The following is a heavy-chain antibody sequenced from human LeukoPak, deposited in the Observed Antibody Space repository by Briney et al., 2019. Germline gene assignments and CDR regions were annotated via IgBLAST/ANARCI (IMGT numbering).Heavy chain of an antibody. V-gene: IGHV3-43*01. D-gene: IGHD3-3*01. CDR2: ISWDGGST. Sequence: GGSLRLSCAASAFTFDDYTMHWVRQAPGKGLEWVSLISWDGGSTYYADSVKGRFTISRDNSKNSLYLQMNSLRTEDTALYYCPKDIGDYDFWSGYSAGDAFDIWGQGSMVTVSS. J-gene: IGHJ3*02. CDR1: AFTFDDYT. CDR3: PKDIGDYDFWSGYSAGDAFDI.